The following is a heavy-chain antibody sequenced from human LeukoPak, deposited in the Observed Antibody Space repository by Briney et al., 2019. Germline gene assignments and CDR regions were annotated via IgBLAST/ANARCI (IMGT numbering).Heavy chain of an antibody. CDR1: SFTFTGYY. V-gene: IGHV1-2*02. CDR2: INPNSGGT. D-gene: IGHD3-9*01. Sequence: ASVKVSCKTSSFTFTGYYMHWVRQAPGQGLEWMGWINPNSGGTNYAQKFQGRVTMTRDTSISTAYMELSRLRSDDTAVYYCARGSYYDILTGYHPTFDYWGQGTLVTVSS. CDR3: ARGSYYDILTGYHPTFDY. J-gene: IGHJ4*02.